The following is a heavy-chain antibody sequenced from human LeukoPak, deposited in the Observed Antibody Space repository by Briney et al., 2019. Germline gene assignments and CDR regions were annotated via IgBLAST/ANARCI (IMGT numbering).Heavy chain of an antibody. D-gene: IGHD2-15*01. CDR1: GDSITTYS. CDR2: VYASGTS. Sequence: SETLSLTCSVSGDSITTYSWSWIRQPAGKGLEWIGRVYASGTSNYNPSLESRVTISMDKFQNQFSLNLRSVTAADTAVYYCARDRSRKFVGWFDPWGQGVFVTVSS. CDR3: ARDRSRKFVGWFDP. J-gene: IGHJ5*02. V-gene: IGHV4-4*07.